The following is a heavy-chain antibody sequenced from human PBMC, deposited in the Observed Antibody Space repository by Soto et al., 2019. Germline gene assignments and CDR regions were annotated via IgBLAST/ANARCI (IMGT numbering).Heavy chain of an antibody. CDR2: IIPILGIA. D-gene: IGHD2-21*01. CDR3: ARGTAYCGGDCYSGY. CDR1: GGTFSSYT. V-gene: IGHV1-69*02. Sequence: QVQLVQSGAEVKKPGSSVNVSCKASGGTFSSYTISWVRQAPGQGLEWMGRIIPILGIANYAQKFQGRVTITADKSTSTAYMELSSLRSEDTAVYYCARGTAYCGGDCYSGYWGQGTLVTVSS. J-gene: IGHJ4*02.